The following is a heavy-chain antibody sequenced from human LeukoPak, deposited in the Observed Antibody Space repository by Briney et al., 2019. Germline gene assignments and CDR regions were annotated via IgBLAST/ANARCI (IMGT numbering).Heavy chain of an antibody. CDR1: GFTFSSYG. V-gene: IGHV3-30*02. D-gene: IGHD3-9*01. J-gene: IGHJ6*03. CDR2: IRYDGSNK. Sequence: WGSLRLSCAASGFTFSSYGMHGVRQAPGKGLEWVAFIRYDGSNKYYADPVKGRFTISRDNSKNTLYLQMNSLRAEDTAVYYCAKDHYDILTGDGTYYYYMDVWGKGTTVTISS. CDR3: AKDHYDILTGDGTYYYYMDV.